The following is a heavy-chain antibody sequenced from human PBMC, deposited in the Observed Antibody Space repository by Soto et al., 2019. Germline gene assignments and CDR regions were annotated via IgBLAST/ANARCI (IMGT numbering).Heavy chain of an antibody. D-gene: IGHD2-8*01. V-gene: IGHV1-69*13. CDR3: ARDGNGGGTHVPYYYYGMDV. CDR2: IIPIFGTA. J-gene: IGHJ6*02. Sequence: ASVKVSCKASGGTFSSYAISWVRQAPGQGLEWMGGIIPIFGTANYAQKFQGRVTITADESTSTAYMELSSLRSEDTAVYYCARDGNGGGTHVPYYYYGMDVWGQGTTVTVSS. CDR1: GGTFSSYA.